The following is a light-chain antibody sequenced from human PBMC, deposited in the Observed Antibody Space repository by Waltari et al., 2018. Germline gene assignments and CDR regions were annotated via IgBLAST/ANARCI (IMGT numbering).Light chain of an antibody. Sequence: DIQMTQSPSTLSASVGERVTITCRASQNIDRWLAWYQQKPGKDPKLLIYKTSSLESGVASRFSGSGYGTEFTLTIISLQPDDFATYYCQEYRTYRTFGQGTKVEIK. CDR2: KTS. CDR1: QNIDRW. J-gene: IGKJ1*01. CDR3: QEYRTYRT. V-gene: IGKV1-5*03.